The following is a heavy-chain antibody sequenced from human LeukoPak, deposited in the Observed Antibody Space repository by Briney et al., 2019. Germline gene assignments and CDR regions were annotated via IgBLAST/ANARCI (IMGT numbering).Heavy chain of an antibody. CDR2: IYHSGST. D-gene: IGHD5-18*01. Sequence: SETLSLTRAVSGYSISSGYYWGWIRQPPGKGLEWIGSIYHSGSTYYNPSLKSRVTISVDTSKNQFSLKLSSVTAADTAVYYCARHLIRGYSYGTTPLLGYWGQGTLVTVSS. J-gene: IGHJ4*02. CDR1: GYSISSGYY. CDR3: ARHLIRGYSYGTTPLLGY. V-gene: IGHV4-38-2*01.